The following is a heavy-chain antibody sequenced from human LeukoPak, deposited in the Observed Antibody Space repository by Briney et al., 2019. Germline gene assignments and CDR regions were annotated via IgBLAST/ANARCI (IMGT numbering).Heavy chain of an antibody. Sequence: GASVKVSCKASGYTFTGYYIHWVRQAPGQGLEWMGWINPNSGGTNYAQKFQGGVTMTRDTSISTAYMELSRLRSDDTAVYYCARVDVVVHVGMDVWGQGTTVIVSS. J-gene: IGHJ6*02. CDR1: GYTFTGYY. V-gene: IGHV1-2*02. CDR2: INPNSGGT. D-gene: IGHD2-2*01. CDR3: ARVDVVVHVGMDV.